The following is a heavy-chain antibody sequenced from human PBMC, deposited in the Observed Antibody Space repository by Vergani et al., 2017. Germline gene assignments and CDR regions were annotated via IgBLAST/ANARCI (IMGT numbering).Heavy chain of an antibody. Sequence: QVQLVQSGAEVKKPGASVKVSCKASGYTFTSYYMHWVRQAPGQGLEWMGIINPSGGSTSYAQKFQGRVTMTRDTSTSTVYMELSSLRSEDTAVYYCARGRGVNYYYYYMDVWGKGTTVTVSS. V-gene: IGHV1-46*01. CDR3: ARGRGVNYYYYYMDV. CDR1: GYTFTSYY. CDR2: INPSGGST. D-gene: IGHD3-10*01. J-gene: IGHJ6*03.